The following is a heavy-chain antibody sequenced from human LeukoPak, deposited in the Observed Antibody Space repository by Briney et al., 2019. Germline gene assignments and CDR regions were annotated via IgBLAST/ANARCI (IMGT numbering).Heavy chain of an antibody. Sequence: ASVKVSCKASGYTFTSYYMHWGRQAPGQGLEWMGIINPSGGSTSYAQKFQGRVTMTRDTSTSTVYMELSSLRSEDTAVYYCARERDCSSTSCYAGTGTNWFDPWGQGTLVTVSS. CDR3: ARERDCSSTSCYAGTGTNWFDP. J-gene: IGHJ5*02. CDR2: INPSGGST. V-gene: IGHV1-46*01. CDR1: GYTFTSYY. D-gene: IGHD2-2*01.